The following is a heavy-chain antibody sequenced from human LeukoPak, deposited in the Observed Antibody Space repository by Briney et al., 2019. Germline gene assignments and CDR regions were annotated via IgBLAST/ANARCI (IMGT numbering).Heavy chain of an antibody. Sequence: SETLSLTCTVSGGSISSYYWSWIRQPPGKGLEWIGYIYYSGSTNYNLSLKSRVTISVDTSKNQFSLKLSSVTAADTAVYYCARHSATAGTSFDYWGQGTLVTVSS. V-gene: IGHV4-59*08. D-gene: IGHD6-13*01. J-gene: IGHJ4*02. CDR3: ARHSATAGTSFDY. CDR1: GGSISSYY. CDR2: IYYSGST.